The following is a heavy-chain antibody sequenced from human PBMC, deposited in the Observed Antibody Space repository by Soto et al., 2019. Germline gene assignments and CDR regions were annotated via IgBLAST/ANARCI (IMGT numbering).Heavy chain of an antibody. V-gene: IGHV1-18*04. CDR3: ARAPSAGRDYYYGMDV. Sequence: QVQLVQSGAEVKKPGASVKVSCKASGYTFTSYGISWVRQAPGQGLEWMGGISAYNGNTNYAQKLQGRVTMTTDTYTSTAYMELRRLRSDDTAVYYCARAPSAGRDYYYGMDVWGQGTTVTVSS. CDR2: ISAYNGNT. D-gene: IGHD6-13*01. J-gene: IGHJ6*02. CDR1: GYTFTSYG.